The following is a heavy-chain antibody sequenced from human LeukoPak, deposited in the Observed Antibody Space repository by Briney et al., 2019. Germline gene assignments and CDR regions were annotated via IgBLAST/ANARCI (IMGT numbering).Heavy chain of an antibody. D-gene: IGHD2-2*01. CDR2: VSYDGTNK. J-gene: IGHJ5*02. Sequence: TGKSLRLSCEASGFTFSTYGMHWVRQAPGKGLEWVAVVSYDGTNKYYEDSVKGRFTISRDNSKNTRYVQMNTLRAEDTAVYYCARGAYCPSTRCHEAKGLDHWGQGTLVTVSS. V-gene: IGHV3-30*03. CDR3: ARGAYCPSTRCHEAKGLDH. CDR1: GFTFSTYG.